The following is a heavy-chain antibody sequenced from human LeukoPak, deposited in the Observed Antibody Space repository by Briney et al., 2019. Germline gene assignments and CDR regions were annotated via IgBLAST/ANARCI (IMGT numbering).Heavy chain of an antibody. Sequence: GGSLRLSCAASGFTFSSCAMSWVRQAPGKGLEWVANIKQDGSEKYYVDSVKGRFTISRDNAKNSLYLQMNSLRAEDTAVYYCARDDSITIFGVVIHYGMDVWGQGTTVTVSS. CDR3: ARDDSITIFGVVIHYGMDV. V-gene: IGHV3-7*01. CDR2: IKQDGSEK. J-gene: IGHJ6*02. CDR1: GFTFSSCA. D-gene: IGHD3-3*01.